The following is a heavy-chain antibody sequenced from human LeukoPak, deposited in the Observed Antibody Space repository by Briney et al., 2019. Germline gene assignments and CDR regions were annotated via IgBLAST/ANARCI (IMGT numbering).Heavy chain of an antibody. Sequence: ASVKVSCKASGYTFTSYDINGVGQATGEGREGMGWMNPNSGKKGYAQKFQGRVTITRNTSIGTAYMELSSLRSEDTAVYYCARVRQGAARYDFWSGYYGPFDYWGQGTLVTVSS. CDR2: MNPNSGKK. J-gene: IGHJ4*02. D-gene: IGHD3-3*01. V-gene: IGHV1-8*01. CDR3: ARVRQGAARYDFWSGYYGPFDY. CDR1: GYTFTSYD.